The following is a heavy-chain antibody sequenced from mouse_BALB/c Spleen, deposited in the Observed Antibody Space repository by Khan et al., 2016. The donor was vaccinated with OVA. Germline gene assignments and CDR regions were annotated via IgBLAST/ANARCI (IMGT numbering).Heavy chain of an antibody. Sequence: QIQLVQSGPELKKPGETVQISCKASGFTFTNYGMNWVRQAPGKGLKWMGWINTYTGEPTFTDDFKGRFAFSLETSASTAYLQINSLKNEDTATYFGARVGYNGTMDFWGQGTSVNVSS. J-gene: IGHJ4*01. CDR2: INTYTGEP. CDR3: ARVGYNGTMDF. CDR1: GFTFTNYG. D-gene: IGHD2-14*01. V-gene: IGHV9-3-1*01.